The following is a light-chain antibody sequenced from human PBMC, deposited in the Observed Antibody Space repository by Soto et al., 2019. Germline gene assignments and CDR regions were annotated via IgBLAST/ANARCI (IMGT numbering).Light chain of an antibody. J-gene: IGLJ3*02. Sequence: QSVLTQPASVSGSPGQSITISCTGTSSDVGGYKFVSWNQQHPGKAPKLMIYDVSNRPSGVSNRFSGSKSGNTASLPISGLRAGEEAEYYCRSYTTSSTFGGGTQLTVL. CDR1: SSDVGGYKF. CDR3: RSYTTSST. CDR2: DVS. V-gene: IGLV2-14*03.